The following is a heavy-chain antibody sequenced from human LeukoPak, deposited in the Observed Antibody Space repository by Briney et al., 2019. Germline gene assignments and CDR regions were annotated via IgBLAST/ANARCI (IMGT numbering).Heavy chain of an antibody. CDR3: ARGGSRVVTYGNFDY. Sequence: ALVKVSCKASGYTFTSYALSWVRQAPGQGLEWMGWISTYSGNTNYAQKLQGRITMTIETSTSTAYMELRSLRSDDTAVYYCARGGSRVVTYGNFDYWGQGTLVTVSS. V-gene: IGHV1-18*01. D-gene: IGHD2-21*02. CDR1: GYTFTSYA. J-gene: IGHJ4*02. CDR2: ISTYSGNT.